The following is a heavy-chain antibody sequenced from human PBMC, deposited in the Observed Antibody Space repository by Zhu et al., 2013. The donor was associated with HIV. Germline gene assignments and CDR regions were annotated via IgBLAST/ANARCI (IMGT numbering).Heavy chain of an antibody. CDR2: IIPIFGTA. CDR1: GGTFSSYA. D-gene: IGHD4-17*01. V-gene: IGHV1-69*01. J-gene: IGHJ3*02. CDR3: ARTNDYGDYERPENDAFDI. Sequence: QVQLVQSGAEVKKPGSSVKVSCKASGGTFSSYAISWVRQAPGQGLEWMGGIIPIFGTANYAQKFQGRVTITADESTSTAYMELSSLRSEDTAVYYCARTNDYGDYERPENDAFDIWGQGTMVTVSS.